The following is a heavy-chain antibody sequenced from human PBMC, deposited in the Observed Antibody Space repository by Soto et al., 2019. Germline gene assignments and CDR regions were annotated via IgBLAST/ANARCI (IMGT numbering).Heavy chain of an antibody. CDR3: AREAEDTGLGMDV. CDR1: GFPVSSNY. V-gene: IGHV3-66*01. J-gene: IGHJ6*02. D-gene: IGHD6-19*01. Sequence: EVQLVESGGGLVQPGGSLRLSCAASGFPVSSNYMSWVRQAPGKGLEWVSVIYSSGSTYYADSVKGRFTISRDNSKNTLYLQMNSRRAEDTAVYYWAREAEDTGLGMDVWGQGTTVTVSS. CDR2: IYSSGST.